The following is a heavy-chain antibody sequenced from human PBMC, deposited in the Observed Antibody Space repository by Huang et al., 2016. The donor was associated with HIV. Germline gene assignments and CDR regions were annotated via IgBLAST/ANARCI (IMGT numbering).Heavy chain of an antibody. CDR2: ISYTGNT. CDR1: GGSISSHY. D-gene: IGHD3-22*01. V-gene: IGHV4-59*03. J-gene: IGHJ4*02. CDR3: ASTYYYETSRPGEIDY. Sequence: QVQLQESGPGLVKPSGTLSLTCSVSGGSISSHYWSWIRQPPGKGLEWIGDISYTGNTNDRPTLRSRVTMTIDTSKNQFTLRLRYVSAADTAIYYGASTYYYETSRPGEIDYWGQGTLVTVSS.